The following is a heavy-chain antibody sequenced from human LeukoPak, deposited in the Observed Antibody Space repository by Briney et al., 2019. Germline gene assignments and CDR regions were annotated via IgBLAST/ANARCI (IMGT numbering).Heavy chain of an antibody. D-gene: IGHD3-3*01. Sequence: SETLSLTCTVSGGSISSYYWSWIRQPPGKGLEWIGYIHYSGSTNYNPSLKSRVTISVDTSKNQFSLKLSSVTAADTAVYYCARGGDDFWSGYANWFDPWGQGTLVTVSS. V-gene: IGHV4-59*01. CDR2: IHYSGST. CDR3: ARGGDDFWSGYANWFDP. CDR1: GGSISSYY. J-gene: IGHJ5*02.